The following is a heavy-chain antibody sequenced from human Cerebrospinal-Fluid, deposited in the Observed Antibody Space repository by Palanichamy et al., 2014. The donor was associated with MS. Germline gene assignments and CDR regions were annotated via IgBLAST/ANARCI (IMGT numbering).Heavy chain of an antibody. CDR3: ARSDFSNTVDY. J-gene: IGHJ4*02. V-gene: IGHV4-39*01. CDR2: LYSSGST. CDR1: GGSISSGSYY. D-gene: IGHD4-11*01. Sequence: QLQLQESGPGLVKPSETLSLTCTVSGGSISSGSYYRVWIRQPPGKGLEWIGSLYSSGSTYYSPSPKSRVTISVDTSKNQFSLNLNSVTAADTAVYYCARSDFSNTVDYWGQGTLVTVSS.